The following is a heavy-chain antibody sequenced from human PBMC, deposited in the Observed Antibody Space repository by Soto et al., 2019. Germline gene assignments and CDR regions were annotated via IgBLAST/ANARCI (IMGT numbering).Heavy chain of an antibody. J-gene: IGHJ4*02. V-gene: IGHV4-59*08. CDR2: IYYSGST. CDR3: ARLDTGSSGSRDY. CDR1: GGSISSYY. Sequence: SSETLSLTCTVSGGSISSYYWSWILQPPGKGLEWIGYIYYSGSTNYNPSLKSRVTISVDTSKNQFSLKLSSVTAADTAVYYCARLDTGSSGSRDYWGQGTLVTVSS. D-gene: IGHD3-22*01.